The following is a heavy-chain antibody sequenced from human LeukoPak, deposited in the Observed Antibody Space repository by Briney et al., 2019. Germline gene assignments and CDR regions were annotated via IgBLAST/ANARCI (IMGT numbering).Heavy chain of an antibody. CDR1: GFTFSSYA. D-gene: IGHD3-10*01. CDR3: ARDLISGELLDYFDY. V-gene: IGHV3-21*06. Sequence: PGGSLRLSCAASGFTFSSYAMSWVRQGPGKGLEWASGISSDSSYIYYADSVKGRFTISRDNAKNSLYLQMTSLRAEDTAVYYCARDLISGELLDYFDYWGQGTRVTVSS. CDR2: ISSDSSYI. J-gene: IGHJ4*02.